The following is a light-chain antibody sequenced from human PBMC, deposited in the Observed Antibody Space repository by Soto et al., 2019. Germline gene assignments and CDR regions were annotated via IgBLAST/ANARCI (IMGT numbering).Light chain of an antibody. CDR3: QQSYSTSEGFT. J-gene: IGKJ3*01. CDR1: QSISSY. V-gene: IGKV1-39*01. CDR2: AAS. Sequence: DLQMTQSPASLSAYVGDRVTITCRASQSISSYLNWYQQKPGKAPKLLIYAASSLQSGVPSRFSASGTGTDFTLTISSLQPDDFATYYCQQSYSTSEGFTFGPGTKVDIK.